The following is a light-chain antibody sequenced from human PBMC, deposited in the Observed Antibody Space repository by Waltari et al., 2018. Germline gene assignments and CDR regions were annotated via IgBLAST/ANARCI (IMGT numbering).Light chain of an antibody. CDR2: GNS. J-gene: IGLJ2*01. CDR3: QSYDSSLSGWV. V-gene: IGLV1-40*01. Sequence: QSVLTQPPSVYGAPGQRVTISCTGSSPNIEAGYAVHWYQQLPGTAPKLLIYGNSNRPSGVPDRFSGSKSGTSASLAITGLQAEDEADYYCQSYDSSLSGWVFGGGTKLTVL. CDR1: SPNIEAGYA.